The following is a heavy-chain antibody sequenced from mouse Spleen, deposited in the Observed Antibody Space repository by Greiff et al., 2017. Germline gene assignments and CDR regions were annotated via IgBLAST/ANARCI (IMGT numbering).Heavy chain of an antibody. V-gene: IGHV1-50*01. D-gene: IGHD2-1*01. Sequence: VQLQQPGAELVKPGASVKLSCKASGYTFTSYWMQWVKQRPGQGLEWIGEIDPSDSYTNYNQKFKGKATLTVDTSSSTAYMQLSSLTSEDSAVYYCARMGTTSLDYWGQGTTLTVSS. CDR1: GYTFTSYW. CDR2: IDPSDSYT. J-gene: IGHJ2*01. CDR3: ARMGTTSLDY.